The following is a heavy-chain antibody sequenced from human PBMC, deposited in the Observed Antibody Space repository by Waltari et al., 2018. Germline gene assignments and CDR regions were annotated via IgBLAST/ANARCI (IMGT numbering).Heavy chain of an antibody. J-gene: IGHJ3*02. CDR3: ARARGAYCGGDCYAFDI. V-gene: IGHV4-31*03. Sequence: QVQLQESGPGLVKPSQTLSLTCTVHGGSISSGGYYWSWIRQHPGKGLEWIGYIYYSGSTYYNPSLKSRVTVSVDTSKNQFSLKLSSVTAADTAVYYCARARGAYCGGDCYAFDIWGQGTMVTVSS. CDR2: IYYSGST. D-gene: IGHD2-21*02. CDR1: GGSISSGGYY.